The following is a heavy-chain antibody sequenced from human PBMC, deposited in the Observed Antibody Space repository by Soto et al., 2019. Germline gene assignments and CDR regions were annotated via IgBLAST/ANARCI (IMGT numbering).Heavy chain of an antibody. CDR1: GGSLSSSSYY. Sequence: ASETLSLPCTVSGGSLSSSSYYWGWIRQPPGKGLEWIGSIYYSGSTYYNPSLKRRVTISVDTSKNQFSLKLSSVTAADTAVYYCACHHANYGDYGLVVCGQGTTVPASS. CDR3: ACHHANYGDYGLVV. CDR2: IYYSGST. V-gene: IGHV4-39*01. J-gene: IGHJ6*02. D-gene: IGHD4-17*01.